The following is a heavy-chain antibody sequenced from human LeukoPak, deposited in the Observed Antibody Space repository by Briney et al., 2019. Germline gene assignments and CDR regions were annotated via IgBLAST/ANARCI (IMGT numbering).Heavy chain of an antibody. CDR3: ARGDYYYDSSSYYYGYFQH. CDR2: IYYSGST. V-gene: IGHV4-59*01. CDR1: GGSISSYY. J-gene: IGHJ1*01. Sequence: SETLSLTCTVSGGSISSYYWSWIRQPPGKGLEWIGYIYYSGSTNYNPSLKSRVTISVDTSKNQFSLKLSSVTAADTAVYFCARGDYYYDSSSYYYGYFQHWGQGTLVTVSS. D-gene: IGHD3-22*01.